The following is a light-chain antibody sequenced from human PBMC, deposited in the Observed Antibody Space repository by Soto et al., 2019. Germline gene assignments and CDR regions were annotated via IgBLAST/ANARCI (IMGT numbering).Light chain of an antibody. Sequence: IQMTQSPSSLSASVGDRFSMTCRASQTITNYLNWYQQKPGKAPKLLIYSASSLQSGVPSRFSGSGSGTDFTLTISSLQPEDFATYYCLQDYNYPRTFGQGTKVDIK. CDR2: SAS. J-gene: IGKJ1*01. V-gene: IGKV1-6*02. CDR3: LQDYNYPRT. CDR1: QTITNY.